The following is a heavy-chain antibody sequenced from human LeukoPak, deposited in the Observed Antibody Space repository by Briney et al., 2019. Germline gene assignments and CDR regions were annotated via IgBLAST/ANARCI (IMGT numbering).Heavy chain of an antibody. Sequence: GGSLRLSCAASGFTFSSYAMSWVRQAPGEGLEWVSTLSGSGGSTYYADSVKGRFTISRDNSKNTLYLQMNSLRAEDTAVYYCAKGGWDLLGHFDYWGQGTLVTVSS. CDR3: AKGGWDLLGHFDY. J-gene: IGHJ4*02. CDR2: LSGSGGST. D-gene: IGHD1-26*01. V-gene: IGHV3-23*01. CDR1: GFTFSSYA.